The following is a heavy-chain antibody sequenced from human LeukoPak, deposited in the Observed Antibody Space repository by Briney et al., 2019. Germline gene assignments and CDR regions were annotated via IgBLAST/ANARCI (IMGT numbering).Heavy chain of an antibody. V-gene: IGHV3-30*02. D-gene: IGHD6-13*01. J-gene: IGHJ6*03. CDR3: AKIGSRWYYYYMDV. Sequence: GGSLRLSCAASGFTFSNYGLHWVRLAPGKGLEWVAFIRYDESNKYYADSVKGRFTISRDNSKNTLYLQMNSLRAEDTAVYYCAKIGSRWYYYYMDVWGKGTTVTISS. CDR2: IRYDESNK. CDR1: GFTFSNYG.